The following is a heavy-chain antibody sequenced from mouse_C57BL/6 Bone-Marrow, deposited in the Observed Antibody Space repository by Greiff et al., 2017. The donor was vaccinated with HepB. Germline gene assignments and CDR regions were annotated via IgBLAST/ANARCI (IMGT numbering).Heavy chain of an antibody. J-gene: IGHJ3*01. CDR2: ISGGGGNT. Sequence: LQESGGGLVKPGGSLKLSCAASGFTFSSYTMSWVRQTPEKRLEWVATISGGGGNTYYPDSVKGRFTISRDNAKNTLYLQMSSLRSEDTALYYCARQDSISFAYWGQGTLVTVSA. V-gene: IGHV5-9*01. CDR3: ARQDSISFAY. CDR1: GFTFSSYT. D-gene: IGHD2-10*02.